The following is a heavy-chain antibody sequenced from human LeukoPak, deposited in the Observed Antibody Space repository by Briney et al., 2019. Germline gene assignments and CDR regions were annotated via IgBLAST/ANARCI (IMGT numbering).Heavy chain of an antibody. CDR1: GGSFSGYY. CDR3: ASFGLVVFLHI. D-gene: IGHD3-22*01. J-gene: IGHJ3*02. CDR2: INHSGST. Sequence: SETLSLTCAVYGGSFSGYYWSWIRQPPGKGLEWIGEINHSGSTNYNPSLKSRVTISVDKSKNQFSLKLSSVTAADTAVYYCASFGLVVFLHIWGQGTMVTVSS. V-gene: IGHV4-34*01.